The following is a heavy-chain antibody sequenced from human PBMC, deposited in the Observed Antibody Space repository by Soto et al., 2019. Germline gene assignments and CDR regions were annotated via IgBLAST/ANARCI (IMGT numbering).Heavy chain of an antibody. D-gene: IGHD5-18*01. CDR1: GGSLSSSNW. CDR3: ARAWPSVDSYGSGVMDV. J-gene: IGHJ6*02. Sequence: QVQLQESGPGLVKPSGTLSVTCAVSGGSLSSSNWWNWVRQPPGKGLEWIGEIYHSGSTNYNPSLRSRVTISLDKSKNQFSLRVKSVTAADTAEYYCARAWPSVDSYGSGVMDVWGQGTTVTVSS. V-gene: IGHV4-4*02. CDR2: IYHSGST.